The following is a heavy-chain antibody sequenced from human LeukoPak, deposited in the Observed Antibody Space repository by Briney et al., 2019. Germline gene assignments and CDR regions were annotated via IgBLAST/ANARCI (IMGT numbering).Heavy chain of an antibody. V-gene: IGHV4-61*02. CDR3: ARVPMVRAFDI. J-gene: IGHJ3*02. D-gene: IGHD3-10*01. CDR2: IYTSGST. Sequence: SETLSLTCTVSGGSISSGSYYWSWIRQPAGKGLEWIGRIYTSGSTNYNPSLKSRVTISVDTSKNQFSLKLSSVTAADTAVYYCARVPMVRAFDIWGQGTMVTVSS. CDR1: GGSISSGSYY.